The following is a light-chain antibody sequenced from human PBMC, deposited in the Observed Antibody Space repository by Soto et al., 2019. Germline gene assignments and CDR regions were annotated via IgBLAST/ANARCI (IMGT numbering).Light chain of an antibody. J-gene: IGKJ1*01. CDR1: QSVSSN. V-gene: IGKV3-15*01. Sequence: EIVMTQSPATLSVSPGERATLSCRASQSVSSNLAWYQQKPGQAPRLLIYGASTRATGIPVRFSGSGSGTEFTLTISSLRSEDFAVYYCQQYNNWPPWTFGQGTKVDIK. CDR3: QQYNNWPPWT. CDR2: GAS.